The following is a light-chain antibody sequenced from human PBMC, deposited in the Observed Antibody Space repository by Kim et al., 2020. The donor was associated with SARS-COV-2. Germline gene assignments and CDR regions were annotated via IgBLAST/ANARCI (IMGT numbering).Light chain of an antibody. CDR3: CSYAGSYTWV. V-gene: IGLV2-11*01. Sequence: QSALTQPRSVSGSPGQSVTISCTGTSTDVGGYSYVSWYQQHPGKAPKLMIYDVTKRPSGVPDRFSGSKSGNTASLTISGLQGEDEADYFCCSYAGSYTWVFGGGTQLTVL. CDR2: DVT. J-gene: IGLJ3*02. CDR1: STDVGGYSY.